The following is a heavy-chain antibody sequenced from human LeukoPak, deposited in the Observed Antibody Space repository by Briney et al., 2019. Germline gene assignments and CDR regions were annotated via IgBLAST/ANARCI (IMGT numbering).Heavy chain of an antibody. D-gene: IGHD1-26*01. J-gene: IGHJ5*01. V-gene: IGHV3-53*04. Sequence: FIYSTGTTNYGDSVKGRFTISRHNSENTIYLQMNSLTDEDTAVYYCARALVGANSWFDSWGQGTLVTVSS. CDR2: IYSTGTT. CDR3: ARALVGANSWFDS.